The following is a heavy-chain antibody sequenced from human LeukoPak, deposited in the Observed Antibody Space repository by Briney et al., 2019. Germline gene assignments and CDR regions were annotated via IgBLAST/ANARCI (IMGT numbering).Heavy chain of an antibody. J-gene: IGHJ5*02. CDR2: IRSKPNSYAT. CDR3: TGQAALVAAENWFDP. Sequence: PGESLKLSCAASGFTFSGSTIHWVRQASGKGLEWVGRIRSKPNSYATTYAASLKGRFIISRDDSKNTAYLQMSSLEIEDTDVYYCTGQAALVAAENWFDPWGQGTLVTVSS. D-gene: IGHD2-15*01. V-gene: IGHV3-73*01. CDR1: GFTFSGST.